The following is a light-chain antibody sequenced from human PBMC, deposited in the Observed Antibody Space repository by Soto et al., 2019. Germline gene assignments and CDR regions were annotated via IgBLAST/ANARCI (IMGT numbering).Light chain of an antibody. CDR2: DAS. CDR1: QSISSW. CDR3: QQYNSYSPT. V-gene: IGKV1-5*01. J-gene: IGKJ4*01. Sequence: DIQMTQSPSTLSASVGDRVTITCRASQSISSWLAWYQQKPGKAPKLLIYDASSLESGVPSRFSGSGSGTEFTITISSLQSDDFATYYCQQYNSYSPTFGGGTKVEIK.